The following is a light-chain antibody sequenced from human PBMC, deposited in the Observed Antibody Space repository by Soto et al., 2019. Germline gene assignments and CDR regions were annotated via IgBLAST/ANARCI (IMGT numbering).Light chain of an antibody. J-gene: IGLJ2*01. CDR1: SSDVGGYNH. CDR2: EVS. V-gene: IGLV2-14*01. Sequence: QSVLTQPASVSGSPAQSITISCTGSSSDVGGYNHVSWYQLHPGKAPKLIIYEVSNRPSGVSNRFSGSKSGNTASLTISGLQAEDEADYYCLSYTSSNTFLFGGGTKLTVL. CDR3: LSYTSSNTFL.